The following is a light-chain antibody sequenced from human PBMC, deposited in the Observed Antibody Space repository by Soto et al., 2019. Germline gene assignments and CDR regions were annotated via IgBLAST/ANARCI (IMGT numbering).Light chain of an antibody. V-gene: IGLV2-8*01. CDR1: SSDVGGYNY. CDR2: EVF. Sequence: QSVLTQPPSASGSPGQSVTISCTGTSSDVGGYNYVSWYQQHPGKAPKLMIYEVFKRPSWVPDRFSGSKSGNTASLTVSGLQAEDEADYYCSSYAGINNFDVFGTGTKVTVL. CDR3: SSYAGINNFDV. J-gene: IGLJ1*01.